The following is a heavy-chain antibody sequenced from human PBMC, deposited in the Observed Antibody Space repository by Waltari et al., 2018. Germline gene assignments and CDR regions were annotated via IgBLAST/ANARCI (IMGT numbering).Heavy chain of an antibody. V-gene: IGHV4-61*01. CDR2: IYYSGST. Sequence: QVQLQESGPGLVKPSETLSLTCAVSGYSISSGYYWSWIRQPPGKGLEWIGYIYYSGSTNYNPSLKSRVTISVDTSKNQFSLKLSSVTAADTAVYYCARERGIFLDVWGKGTTVTVSS. J-gene: IGHJ6*04. D-gene: IGHD1-26*01. CDR1: GYSISSGYY. CDR3: ARERGIFLDV.